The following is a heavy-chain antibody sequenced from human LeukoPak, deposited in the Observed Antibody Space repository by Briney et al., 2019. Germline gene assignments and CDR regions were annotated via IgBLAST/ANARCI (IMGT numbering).Heavy chain of an antibody. V-gene: IGHV3-21*01. Sequence: GGSLRLSCAASGFTFSSYSMNWVRQAPGKGLEWVSSISSSSSYIYHADSVKGRFTISRDNAKNSLYLQMNSLRAEDTAVYYCARGLPFFTIFGVVPPVGMDVWGQGTTVTVSS. J-gene: IGHJ6*02. CDR3: ARGLPFFTIFGVVPPVGMDV. CDR2: ISSSSSYI. D-gene: IGHD3-3*01. CDR1: GFTFSSYS.